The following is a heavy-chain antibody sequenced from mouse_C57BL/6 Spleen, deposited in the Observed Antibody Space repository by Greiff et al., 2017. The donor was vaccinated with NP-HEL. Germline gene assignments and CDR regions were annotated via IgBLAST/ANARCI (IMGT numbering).Heavy chain of an antibody. V-gene: IGHV1-80*01. J-gene: IGHJ2*01. CDR3: ASLYYYGSSFFDY. CDR1: GYAFSSYW. CDR2: IYPGDGAT. Sequence: QVQLQQSGAELVKPGASVKISCKASGYAFSSYWMNWVKQRPGKGLAWIGQIYPGDGATNYNGKFKGKATLTADKSSSTAYMQLSSLTSEDSAVYFCASLYYYGSSFFDYWGQGTTLTVSS. D-gene: IGHD1-1*01.